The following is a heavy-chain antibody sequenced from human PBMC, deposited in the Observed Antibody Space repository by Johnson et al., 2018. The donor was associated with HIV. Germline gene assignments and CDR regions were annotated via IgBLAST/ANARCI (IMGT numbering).Heavy chain of an antibody. D-gene: IGHD3-10*01. CDR2: ISGSGGST. Sequence: MQLVESGGGLTQAGGSLRLSCAASGFTFSNYAMSWVHQAPGKGLPWVSGISGSGGSTYYADSVKGRFTISRDNSKNTLYLQMNSLRAEDTAVYYCAKRNYGSGGNAFDIWGQGTMVTVSS. J-gene: IGHJ3*02. CDR3: AKRNYGSGGNAFDI. CDR1: GFTFSNYA. V-gene: IGHV3-23*04.